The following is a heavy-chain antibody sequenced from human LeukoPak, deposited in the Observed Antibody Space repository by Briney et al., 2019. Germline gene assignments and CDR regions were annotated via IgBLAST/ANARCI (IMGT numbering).Heavy chain of an antibody. Sequence: GGSLRLSCAASGFTFSSYAMHWVRQAPGKGLDWVSSIDTSSTYIEYADSVKGRFTISRDNAKKSLHLEMNSLRAEDTAVYYCARSHYGSGSYYLDAFDVWGQGTVVTVSS. CDR2: IDTSSTYI. V-gene: IGHV3-21*01. J-gene: IGHJ3*01. CDR1: GFTFSSYA. D-gene: IGHD3-10*01. CDR3: ARSHYGSGSYYLDAFDV.